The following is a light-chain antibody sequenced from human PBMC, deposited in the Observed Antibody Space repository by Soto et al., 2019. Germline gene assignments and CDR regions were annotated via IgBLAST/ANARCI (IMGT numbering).Light chain of an antibody. CDR3: QQYGRSMWT. J-gene: IGKJ1*01. CDR1: QGISNY. V-gene: IGKV1-27*01. Sequence: DIQMTQSPSSLSVSVGDRVALTCRASQGISNYLAWYQQKPGKVPKLLIYAASTLQSGVPSRFSGSGSGTDFTLTIRRLEPEDFAVYYCQQYGRSMWTFGQGTKVDIK. CDR2: AAS.